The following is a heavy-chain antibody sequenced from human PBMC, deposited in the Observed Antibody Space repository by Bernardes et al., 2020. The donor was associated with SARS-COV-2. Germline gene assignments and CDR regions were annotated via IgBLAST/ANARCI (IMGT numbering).Heavy chain of an antibody. CDR3: AGRITLFGVITGFFDR. CDR2: FDSEDGQT. V-gene: IGHV1-24*01. Sequence: ASLKVPCKVSGYSLTALPIHWVRQAPGKGLEWMGGFDSEDGQTIYAQKFQGRVTMIEDTSTDTAYMELNSLRSEDTAVYFCAGRITLFGVITGFFDRWGQGTLVTVSS. D-gene: IGHD3-3*01. J-gene: IGHJ4*02. CDR1: GYSLTALP.